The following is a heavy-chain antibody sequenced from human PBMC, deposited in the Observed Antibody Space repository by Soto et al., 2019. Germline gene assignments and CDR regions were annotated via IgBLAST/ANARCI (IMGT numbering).Heavy chain of an antibody. J-gene: IGHJ4*02. D-gene: IGHD2-21*02. CDR1: GYPFTGYF. V-gene: IGHV1-46*01. CDR3: ARELYSCGGDCPYYMDY. CDR2: ISLYHHST. Sequence: QAQLVQSGAEGKKPGASVRVSCKTSGYPFTGYFIHWVRQAPGQGLEWMGIISLYHHSTSYAQKFQGRLTVTADTSTTTVYMDLSSLTSEDSAVYWCARELYSCGGDCPYYMDYWGQGTLVTVSS.